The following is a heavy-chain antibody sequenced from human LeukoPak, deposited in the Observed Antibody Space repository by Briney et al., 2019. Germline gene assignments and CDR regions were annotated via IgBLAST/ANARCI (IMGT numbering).Heavy chain of an antibody. CDR1: GGSISSYY. Sequence: SETLSLTCTVSGGSISSYYWSWIRQPPGKGLEWIGYIYYSGSTNYNPSLKSRVTISVDTSKNQFSLKLSSVTAADTAVYYCARLLHPRTTADYWGQGTLVTVSP. J-gene: IGHJ4*02. V-gene: IGHV4-59*08. D-gene: IGHD4-17*01. CDR2: IYYSGST. CDR3: ARLLHPRTTADY.